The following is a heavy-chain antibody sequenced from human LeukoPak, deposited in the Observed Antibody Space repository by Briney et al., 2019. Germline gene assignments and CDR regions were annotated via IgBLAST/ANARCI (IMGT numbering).Heavy chain of an antibody. CDR1: GYTFSSYW. CDR2: IYPGDSDT. Sequence: GESLKISCKGSGYTFSSYWIAWVRQIPGKGLEWMGIIYPGDSDTRYSPSFQGQVTFSADKSISTVYLQWSSLRASDTATYYCARHYEGGYCSSVTCLKYGLDVWGKGTTVTVSS. V-gene: IGHV5-51*01. D-gene: IGHD2-15*01. CDR3: ARHYEGGYCSSVTCLKYGLDV. J-gene: IGHJ6*04.